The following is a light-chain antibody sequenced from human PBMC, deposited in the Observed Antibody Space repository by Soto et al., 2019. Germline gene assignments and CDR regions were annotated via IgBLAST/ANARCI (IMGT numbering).Light chain of an antibody. CDR3: QQFGSSPGFT. CDR2: GAS. CDR1: QSINSRY. J-gene: IGKJ3*01. V-gene: IGKV3-20*01. Sequence: EIVLTQSLGTLSLSPGERATLSCRASQSINSRYLAWYQQKPGQAPRLLIYGASSRATGSPDRFSGSGSGTDFTLTISRLEPEDFAVYYCQQFGSSPGFTFGPGTKVDIK.